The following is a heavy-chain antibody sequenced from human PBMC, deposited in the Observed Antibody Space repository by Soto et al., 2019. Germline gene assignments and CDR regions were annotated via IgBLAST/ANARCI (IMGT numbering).Heavy chain of an antibody. CDR2: ISYDGSNK. V-gene: IGHV3-30-3*01. CDR3: TPEGSRSLYYFDY. Sequence: PGGSLRLSCAASGFTFSSYAMHWVRQAPGKGLEWVAAISYDGSNKYYADSVKGRFTISRDNSKNTLYLQVNSLRAEDTAVYYCTPEGSRSLYYFDYWGQGTLVTVSS. CDR1: GFTFSSYA. J-gene: IGHJ4*02. D-gene: IGHD2-15*01.